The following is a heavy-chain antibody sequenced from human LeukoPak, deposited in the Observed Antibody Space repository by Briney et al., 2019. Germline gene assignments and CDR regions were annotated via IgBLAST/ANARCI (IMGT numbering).Heavy chain of an antibody. D-gene: IGHD6-6*01. J-gene: IGHJ4*02. Sequence: SQTLSLTCTVSGGSISSGGYYWSWIRQHPGKGLELYGYIYYSGSTYYNPSLKSRVTISVDTSKNQFSLKLSSVTAADTAVYYCARQARTALNYFDYWGQGTLVTVSS. CDR2: IYYSGST. CDR3: ARQARTALNYFDY. CDR1: GGSISSGGYY. V-gene: IGHV4-31*03.